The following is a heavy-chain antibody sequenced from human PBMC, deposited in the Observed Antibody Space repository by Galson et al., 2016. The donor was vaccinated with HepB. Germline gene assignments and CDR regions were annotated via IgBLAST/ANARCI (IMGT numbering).Heavy chain of an antibody. V-gene: IGHV3-23*01. CDR3: VRCTYFYYDNTGYFYIHY. CDR2: ISGSGGST. J-gene: IGHJ4*02. CDR1: GFTFSSYA. D-gene: IGHD3-22*01. Sequence: SLRLSCAASGFTFSSYAMSWVRQAPGKGLEWVSAISGSGGSTYYADSVKGRFTISRDNSKNTLYLQMNSLRAEDTAVYFFVRCTYFYYDNTGYFYIHYWGQGTLVTVSS.